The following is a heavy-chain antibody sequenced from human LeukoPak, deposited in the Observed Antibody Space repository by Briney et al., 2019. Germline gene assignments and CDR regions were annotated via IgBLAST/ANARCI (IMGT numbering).Heavy chain of an antibody. Sequence: ASEKLSFNGSCFTLTVLSMNYVRNAPCNQLESYGGFHPEDGETIYAYKFQGRVTMTEDTSTDTAYMELSRLRSEDTAVYYCATDSGLYSNYEYYGMDVWGQGTTVTVSS. V-gene: IGHV1-24*01. D-gene: IGHD4-11*01. CDR1: CFTLTVLS. J-gene: IGHJ6*02. CDR2: FHPEDGET. CDR3: ATDSGLYSNYEYYGMDV.